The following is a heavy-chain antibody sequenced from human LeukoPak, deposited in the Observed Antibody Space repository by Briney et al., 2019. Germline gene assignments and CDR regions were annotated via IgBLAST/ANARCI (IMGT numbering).Heavy chain of an antibody. CDR2: IWYDGSNK. J-gene: IGHJ4*02. CDR1: GFTFDDYG. V-gene: IGHV3-33*06. Sequence: GGSLRLSCAASGFTFDDYGMSWVRQAPGKGLEWVAVIWYDGSNKYYADSVKGRFTISRDNSKNTLYLQTNSLRAEDTAVYYCAKNGLGLATYYSDYWGQGTLVTVSS. D-gene: IGHD6-19*01. CDR3: AKNGLGLATYYSDY.